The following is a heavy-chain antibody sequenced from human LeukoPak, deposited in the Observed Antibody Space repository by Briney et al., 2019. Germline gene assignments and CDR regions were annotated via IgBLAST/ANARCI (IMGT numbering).Heavy chain of an antibody. CDR3: ARRYSSSWYPYWYFDL. D-gene: IGHD6-13*01. CDR2: INAGNGNT. V-gene: IGHV1-3*01. CDR1: GYTFTSYA. J-gene: IGHJ2*01. Sequence: GASMKVSCKASGYTFTSYAMHWVRQAPGQRLEWMGWINAGNGNTKYSQKFQGRVTITRDTSASTAYMELSSLRFEDTAVYYCARRYSSSWYPYWYFDLWGRGTLVTVSS.